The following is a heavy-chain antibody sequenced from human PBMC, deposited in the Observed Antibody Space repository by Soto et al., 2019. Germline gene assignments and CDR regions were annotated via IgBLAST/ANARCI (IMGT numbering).Heavy chain of an antibody. J-gene: IGHJ4*02. Sequence: SETLSLTCTVSGGSISSSSYYWGWIRQPPGKGLEWIGSIYYSGSTYYNPSLKSRVTISVDTSKNQFSLKLSSVTAADTAVYYCARTGVTYYDFWSGYNFDYWGQGTLVTVSS. CDR1: GGSISSSSYY. D-gene: IGHD3-3*01. CDR3: ARTGVTYYDFWSGYNFDY. CDR2: IYYSGST. V-gene: IGHV4-39*01.